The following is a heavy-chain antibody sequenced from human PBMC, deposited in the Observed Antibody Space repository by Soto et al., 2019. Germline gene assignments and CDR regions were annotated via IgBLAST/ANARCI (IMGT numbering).Heavy chain of an antibody. CDR3: ARETVETGLFDF. V-gene: IGHV3-11*06. CDR1: GFSFSDSY. J-gene: IGHJ4*02. Sequence: QVHLVESGGGLVEPGGSLRLSCAASGFSFSDSYMSWIRQAPGKGLEWVSHISSGSSYIKYADSVEGRFTISRDNAKNSLSLQMNSLRAEDTAVYFCARETVETGLFDFWGLGILVTVSS. D-gene: IGHD1-1*01. CDR2: ISSGSSYI.